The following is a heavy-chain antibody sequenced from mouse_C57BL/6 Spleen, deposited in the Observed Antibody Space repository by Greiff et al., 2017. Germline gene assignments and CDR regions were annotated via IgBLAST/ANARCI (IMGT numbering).Heavy chain of an antibody. CDR3: ARSLGERDYGGGYAMDY. D-gene: IGHD2-4*01. CDR1: GYTFTSYW. J-gene: IGHJ4*01. CDR2: IYPGSGST. V-gene: IGHV1-55*01. Sequence: QVQLQQPGAELVKPGASVKMSCKASGYTFTSYWITWVKQRPGQGLEWIGGIYPGSGSTNYNEKFKSKATLTVDTSSSTAYMQLSSLTSEDSAVYYCARSLGERDYGGGYAMDYWGQGTSVTVSS.